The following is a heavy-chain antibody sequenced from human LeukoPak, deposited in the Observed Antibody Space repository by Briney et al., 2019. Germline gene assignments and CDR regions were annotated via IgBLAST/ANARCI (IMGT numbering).Heavy chain of an antibody. CDR3: ARFGTSSSRFFDQ. J-gene: IGHJ4*02. D-gene: IGHD6-6*01. CDR1: GGSISNYY. V-gene: IGHV4-59*01. CDR2: IHYSGTT. Sequence: SETLSLTCTVSGGSISNYYWSWIRQPPGKGLEWIGYIHYSGTTNYYPSLKSRVTIALDTSKNQFSLKLNSVTAADTAVYYCARFGTSSSRFFDQWGQGTLVTVSS.